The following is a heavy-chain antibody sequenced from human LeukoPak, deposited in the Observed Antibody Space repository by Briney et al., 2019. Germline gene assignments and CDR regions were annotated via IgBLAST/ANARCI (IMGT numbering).Heavy chain of an antibody. J-gene: IGHJ4*02. Sequence: TGGSLRLSCAASGFTFSIYAMNWVRQAPGKGLEWVSSISSTSIYIYYADSVKGRFTISRDSAKNSLYLQMNSLRDEDTAVYYCARDQWVDYWGQGTLVTVSS. CDR1: GFTFSIYA. CDR3: ARDQWVDY. CDR2: ISSTSIYI. V-gene: IGHV3-21*01. D-gene: IGHD1-26*01.